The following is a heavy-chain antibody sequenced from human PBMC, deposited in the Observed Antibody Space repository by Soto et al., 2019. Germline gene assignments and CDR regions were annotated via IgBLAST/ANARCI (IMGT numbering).Heavy chain of an antibody. CDR1: GYTFTGYY. Sequence: ASVKVSCKASGYTFTGYYMHWVRQAPGQGLEWMGWINPNSGSTYYADSVKGRFTISRHNSKNTLYLQMNSLRAEDTAVYYCARLGYSSGWHGWFDPWGQGTLVTVSS. CDR3: ARLGYSSGWHGWFDP. CDR2: INPNSGST. D-gene: IGHD6-19*01. V-gene: IGHV1-2*02. J-gene: IGHJ5*02.